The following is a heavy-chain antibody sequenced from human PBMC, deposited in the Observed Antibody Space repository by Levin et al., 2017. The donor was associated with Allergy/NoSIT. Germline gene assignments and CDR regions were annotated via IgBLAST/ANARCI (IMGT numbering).Heavy chain of an antibody. J-gene: IGHJ4*02. D-gene: IGHD3-16*01. CDR3: ARRPTIAWGEIDY. CDR1: GYTFTSYG. Sequence: PPASVKVSCKASGYTFTSYGINWVRQAPGQGLEWMGWISAYNGNTNYAQKFQGRVTMTTDTSTTTAYMELRSLRSDDTAVYYCARRPTIAWGEIDYWGQGTLVTVSS. V-gene: IGHV1-18*01. CDR2: ISAYNGNT.